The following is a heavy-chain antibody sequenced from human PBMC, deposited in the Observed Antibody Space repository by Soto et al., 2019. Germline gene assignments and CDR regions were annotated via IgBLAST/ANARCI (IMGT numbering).Heavy chain of an antibody. J-gene: IGHJ4*02. Sequence: GGSLRLSCTASGFSFFNYGFAWIRQAPGKGLEWVAVVTYDSSEKYYADSVKGRFTISRDNSKNTVYLQMDSLQHNDSALYYCGKAGGSELRYFDWPEVGVWGQGTLVTVSS. CDR3: GKAGGSELRYFDWPEVGV. CDR2: VTYDSSEK. CDR1: GFSFFNYG. D-gene: IGHD3-9*01. V-gene: IGHV3-30*18.